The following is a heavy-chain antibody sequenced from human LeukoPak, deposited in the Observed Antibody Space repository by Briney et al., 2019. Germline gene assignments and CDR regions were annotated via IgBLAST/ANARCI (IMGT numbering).Heavy chain of an antibody. D-gene: IGHD4-23*01. Sequence: PSETLSLTCTVSGGSISSYYWSWIRQPPGKGLEWIGYIYYSGSTNYNPSLKSRVTISVDTSKNQFSLKLSSVTAADTAVYYCARGVYGGNSRYYYYYMDVWGKGTTVTISS. CDR2: IYYSGST. CDR3: ARGVYGGNSRYYYYYMDV. J-gene: IGHJ6*03. V-gene: IGHV4-59*01. CDR1: GGSISSYY.